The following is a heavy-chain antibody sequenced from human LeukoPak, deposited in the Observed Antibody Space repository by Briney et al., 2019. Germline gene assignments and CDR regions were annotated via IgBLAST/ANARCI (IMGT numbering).Heavy chain of an antibody. Sequence: GGSLRLSCAASGFTFSSYEMNWVRQAPGKGLEWVSVICTGGRTSYSSSVNGRFTITRDNSKHTLYLQMNSLTAEDTALYYCAKDPEGAPRSPGYWGQGTLVTVSS. CDR1: GFTFSSYE. CDR2: ICTGGRT. D-gene: IGHD1-26*01. J-gene: IGHJ4*02. V-gene: IGHV3-NL1*01. CDR3: AKDPEGAPRSPGY.